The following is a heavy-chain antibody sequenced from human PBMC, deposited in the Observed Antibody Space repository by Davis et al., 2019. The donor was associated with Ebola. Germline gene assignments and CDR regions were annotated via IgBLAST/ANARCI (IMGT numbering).Heavy chain of an antibody. CDR1: GFTFGSYA. CDR3: AKGNYDSSGYWGYWFDP. J-gene: IGHJ5*02. CDR2: VTSSGGGT. Sequence: GGSLRLSCAASGFTFGSYAMTWARQAPGKGLEWVSAVTSSGGGTYYADSVKGRFIISRDNSINTLYLQMNSLSVEDTAVYYCAKGNYDSSGYWGYWFDPWGQGTQVTVSS. D-gene: IGHD3-22*01. V-gene: IGHV3-23*01.